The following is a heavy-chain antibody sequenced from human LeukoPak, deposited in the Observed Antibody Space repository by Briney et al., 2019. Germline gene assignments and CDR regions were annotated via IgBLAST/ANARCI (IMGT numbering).Heavy chain of an antibody. Sequence: PGRSLRLSCAASGFTFSSYAMHWVRQAPGKGLGWVAVISYDGSNKYYADSVKGRFTISRDNSKNTLYLQMNSLRAEDTAVYYCAREDTAMVTRSFDYWGQGTLVTVSS. D-gene: IGHD5-18*01. CDR2: ISYDGSNK. CDR1: GFTFSSYA. V-gene: IGHV3-30*04. J-gene: IGHJ4*02. CDR3: AREDTAMVTRSFDY.